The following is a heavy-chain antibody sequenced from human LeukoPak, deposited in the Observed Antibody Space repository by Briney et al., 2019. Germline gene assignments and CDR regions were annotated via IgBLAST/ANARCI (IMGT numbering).Heavy chain of an antibody. D-gene: IGHD3-3*02. CDR2: IDYVGST. CDR1: GSSIRSGSYF. J-gene: IGHJ5*02. Sequence: SETLSLTCSVSGSSIRSGSYFWGWIRQPPGKGLEWIGSIDYVGSTYYNPSLKSRVTISEDTSKNQLSLKLTSVTAADTALYYCARPVDHFWRGFYLWGQGTLVIVSS. CDR3: ARPVDHFWRGFYL. V-gene: IGHV4-39*07.